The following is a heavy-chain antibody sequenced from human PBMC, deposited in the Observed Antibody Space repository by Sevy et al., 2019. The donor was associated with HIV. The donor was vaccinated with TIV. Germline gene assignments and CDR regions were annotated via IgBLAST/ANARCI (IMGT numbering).Heavy chain of an antibody. D-gene: IGHD2-15*01. Sequence: AAVKVSCKASGYTFTGYYMHWVRQAPGQGLEWMGWINPNSGGTNYAQKFQGRVTMTRDTSISTAYMELSRLRSDDTAVYYCARGNCGGSCYSFDPWGLGTLVTVSS. J-gene: IGHJ5*02. CDR3: ARGNCGGSCYSFDP. CDR2: INPNSGGT. V-gene: IGHV1-2*02. CDR1: GYTFTGYY.